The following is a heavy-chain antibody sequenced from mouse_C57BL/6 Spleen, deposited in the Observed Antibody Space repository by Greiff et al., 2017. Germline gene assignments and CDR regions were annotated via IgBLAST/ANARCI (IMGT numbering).Heavy chain of an antibody. D-gene: IGHD1-1*01. CDR1: GYTFTNYW. CDR2: IYPGGGYT. CDR3: ARKDYGMGAMDY. V-gene: IGHV1-63*01. J-gene: IGHJ4*01. Sequence: SGAELVRPGTSVKMSCKASGYTFTNYWIGWAKQRPGHGLEWIGDIYPGGGYTNYNEKFKGKATLTADKSSSTAYMQFSSLTSEDSAIYYCARKDYGMGAMDYWGQGTSVTVSS.